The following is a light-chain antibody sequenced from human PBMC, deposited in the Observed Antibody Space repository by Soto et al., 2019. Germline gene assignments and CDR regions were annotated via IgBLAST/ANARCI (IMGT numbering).Light chain of an antibody. Sequence: EIVLTQSPATLSLSPGARATLSCRARQSVSNYLAWYQQKPGQAPRLLIYDASNRATGIPARFSGSGSGTDFTLTISSLEPDDFAVYYCQQRSNWPLTFGGGTKVEIK. CDR2: DAS. V-gene: IGKV3-11*01. CDR3: QQRSNWPLT. J-gene: IGKJ4*01. CDR1: QSVSNY.